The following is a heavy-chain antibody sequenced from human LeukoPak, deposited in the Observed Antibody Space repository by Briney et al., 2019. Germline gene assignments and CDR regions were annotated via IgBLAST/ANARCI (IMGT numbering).Heavy chain of an antibody. Sequence: GGSLRLSCAASGFTLSSYAMSWVRQAPGKGLEWVSSISASGGSTNYADSVKGRFTISRDNSKNTVYLQMNSLRAEDTAVYYCAKVMKGSERLTMVRGVIIKTAGLYYMDVWGKGTTVAVSS. CDR3: AKVMKGSERLTMVRGVIIKTAGLYYMDV. CDR1: GFTLSSYA. J-gene: IGHJ6*03. D-gene: IGHD3-10*01. V-gene: IGHV3-23*01. CDR2: ISASGGST.